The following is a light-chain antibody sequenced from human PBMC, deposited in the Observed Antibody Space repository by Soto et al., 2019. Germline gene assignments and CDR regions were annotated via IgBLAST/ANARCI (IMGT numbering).Light chain of an antibody. CDR3: ASFASSGTPYV. CDR2: EVS. Sequence: QSALTQPASVSGSPGQSITISCSGSSSDIGGHNYVSWYQQHPGKAPKLLLYEVSYRPSGVSNRFSGSKSGNTASLTISGLQAEDEADYYCASFASSGTPYVFGAGTKLTVL. J-gene: IGLJ1*01. V-gene: IGLV2-14*01. CDR1: SSDIGGHNY.